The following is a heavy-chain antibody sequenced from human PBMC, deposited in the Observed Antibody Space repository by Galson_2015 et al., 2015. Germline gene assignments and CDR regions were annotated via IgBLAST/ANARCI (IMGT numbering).Heavy chain of an antibody. Sequence: SLRLSCAASGFTFSSNGMHWVRQAPGKGLEWVAVISYDGSNKYYADSVKGRFTISGDNSKNTLYLHMNSLRAEDTAVYYCAKTYGGNLFNYWGQGTLVTVSS. J-gene: IGHJ4*02. V-gene: IGHV3-30*18. CDR2: ISYDGSNK. D-gene: IGHD4-23*01. CDR1: GFTFSSNG. CDR3: AKTYGGNLFNY.